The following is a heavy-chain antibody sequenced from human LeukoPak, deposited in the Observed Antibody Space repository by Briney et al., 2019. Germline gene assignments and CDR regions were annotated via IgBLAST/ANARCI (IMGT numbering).Heavy chain of an antibody. V-gene: IGHV4-4*09. J-gene: IGHJ5*02. D-gene: IGHD3-22*01. CDR2: IYTSGST. CDR3: ARSAHDSSSYHALYDP. Sequence: PETLSLTRTVSGVSLTSYDWSWIRQPPGKGLGWIGYIYTSGSTNYNPYLKSRVTISVDTSKNQYSLKLSSVTAADTAVYYCARSAHDSSSYHALYDPWGQGTLVTVCS. CDR1: GVSLTSYD.